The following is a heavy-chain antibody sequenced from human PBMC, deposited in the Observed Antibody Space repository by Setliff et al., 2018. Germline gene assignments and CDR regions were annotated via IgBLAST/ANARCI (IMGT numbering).Heavy chain of an antibody. CDR2: IRYDGNVK. D-gene: IGHD2-2*01. V-gene: IGHV3-30*02. CDR3: AKDRDPCSSTSCFYYYMDV. Sequence: GGSLRLSCEASGFRFSEYGMHWVRQAPGKGLEWVALIRYDGNVKYHADSVKDRFTISRDNSKNTLYLQMNSLRIEDTAVYYCAKDRDPCSSTSCFYYYMDVWGKGTTVTVSS. J-gene: IGHJ6*03. CDR1: GFRFSEYG.